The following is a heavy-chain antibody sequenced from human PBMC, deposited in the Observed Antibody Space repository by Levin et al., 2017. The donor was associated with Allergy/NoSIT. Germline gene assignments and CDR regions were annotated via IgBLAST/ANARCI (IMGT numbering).Heavy chain of an antibody. CDR2: INPNSGGT. D-gene: IGHD3-10*01. V-gene: IGHV1-2*06. Sequence: ASVNVSCKASGYTFIGYYIHWVRQAPGQGLEWMGRINPNSGGTNFAQMFQGRVTMTRDTSISTAYMELNRLRSDDTAVYYCAREGTGSLSSFPSWGQGTLVTVSS. CDR3: AREGTGSLSSFPS. J-gene: IGHJ5*02. CDR1: GYTFIGYY.